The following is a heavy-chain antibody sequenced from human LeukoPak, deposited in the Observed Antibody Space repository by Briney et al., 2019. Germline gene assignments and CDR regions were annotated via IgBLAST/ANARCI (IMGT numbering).Heavy chain of an antibody. V-gene: IGHV1-69*13. CDR3: ARAGYCSSTSCYDAFDI. CDR2: IIPIFGTA. Sequence: SVKVSCKXSGGTFSSYAISWVRQAPGQGLEWMGGIIPIFGTANYAQKFQGRVTITADESTSTAYMELSSLRSEDTAVYYCARAGYCSSTSCYDAFDIWGQGTMVTVSS. D-gene: IGHD2-2*01. J-gene: IGHJ3*02. CDR1: GGTFSSYA.